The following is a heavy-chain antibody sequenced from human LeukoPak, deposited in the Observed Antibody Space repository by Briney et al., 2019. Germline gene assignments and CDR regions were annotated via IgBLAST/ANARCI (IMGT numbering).Heavy chain of an antibody. Sequence: GGSLRLSCAAAGFTFSSYAMSWVHQAPGKGLEWVSAISGSGGSTYYADSVKGRFTISRDNSKNTLYLQMNSLRAEDTAVYYCAKDRGGIVGATTVFDYWGQGTLVTVSP. J-gene: IGHJ4*02. CDR1: GFTFSSYA. CDR2: ISGSGGST. V-gene: IGHV3-23*01. CDR3: AKDRGGIVGATTVFDY. D-gene: IGHD1-26*01.